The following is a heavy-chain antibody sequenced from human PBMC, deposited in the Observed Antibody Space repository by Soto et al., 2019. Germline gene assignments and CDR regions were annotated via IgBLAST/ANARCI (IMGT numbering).Heavy chain of an antibody. CDR1: GGIFSSNT. Sequence: QVYLVQSGAEVKKPGSSVKISCKASGGIFSSNTINWVRQAAGHGLEWMGGIIPLFGTANYAEKFQGRVTLTAAKSTKTEYMELTSLRSEDTAVYSCASKAACGGDCDAFAPWGQGTLVTASS. V-gene: IGHV1-69*06. CDR2: IIPLFGTA. J-gene: IGHJ5*02. D-gene: IGHD2-21*02. CDR3: ASKAACGGDCDAFAP.